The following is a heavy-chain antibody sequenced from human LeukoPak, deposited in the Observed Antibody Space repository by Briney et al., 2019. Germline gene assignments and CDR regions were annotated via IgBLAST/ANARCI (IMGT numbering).Heavy chain of an antibody. J-gene: IGHJ4*02. CDR2: IYSGGST. Sequence: GGSLRLSCAASGFTVSSNYMSWVRQAPGKGLEWVSVIYSGGSTYYADSVKGRFTISRDNSKNTLYLQMNSLRAEGTAVYYCARLVSGNYFDYWGQGTLVTVSS. CDR3: ARLVSGNYFDY. D-gene: IGHD1-14*01. CDR1: GFTVSSNY. V-gene: IGHV3-53*01.